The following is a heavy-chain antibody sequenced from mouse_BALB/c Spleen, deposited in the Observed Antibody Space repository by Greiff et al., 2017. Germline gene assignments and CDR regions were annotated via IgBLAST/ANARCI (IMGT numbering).Heavy chain of an antibody. V-gene: IGHV5-17*02. CDR1: GFTFSSFG. CDR3: ARSGGTYAMDY. Sequence: EVNVVESGGGLVQPGGSRKLSCAASGFTFSSFGMHWVRQAPEKGLEWVAYISSGSSTIYYADTVKGRFTISRDNPKNTLFLQMTSLRSEDTAMYYCARSGGTYAMDYWGQGTSVTVSS. CDR2: ISSGSSTI. J-gene: IGHJ4*01. D-gene: IGHD1-1*02.